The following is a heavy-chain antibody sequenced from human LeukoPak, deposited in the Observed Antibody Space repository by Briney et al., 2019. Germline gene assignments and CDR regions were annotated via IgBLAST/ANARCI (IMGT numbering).Heavy chain of an antibody. CDR2: IIPILGIA. J-gene: IGHJ4*02. CDR3: ARRPAYSSGWYYFDY. D-gene: IGHD6-19*01. Sequence: ASVKVSCKASGGTFSSYAISWVRQAPGQGLEWMGRIIPILGIANYAQKFQGRVTITADKSTSTAYMELSSLRSEDTAVYYCARRPAYSSGWYYFDYWGQGTLVTVSS. V-gene: IGHV1-69*04. CDR1: GGTFSSYA.